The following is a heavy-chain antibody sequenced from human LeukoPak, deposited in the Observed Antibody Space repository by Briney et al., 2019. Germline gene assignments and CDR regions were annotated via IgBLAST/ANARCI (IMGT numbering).Heavy chain of an antibody. D-gene: IGHD1-26*01. CDR2: IKEDESEK. Sequence: GGSLRLSCTVSGFTFSRYWMSWVRQAPGKGLEWVANIKEDESEKYYVDSVKGRFTISRDNTKNSLYLQMNSLRDEDTAVYYCARGRSGSYHDAFDIWGQGTMVTVSS. CDR1: GFTFSRYW. V-gene: IGHV3-7*01. J-gene: IGHJ3*02. CDR3: ARGRSGSYHDAFDI.